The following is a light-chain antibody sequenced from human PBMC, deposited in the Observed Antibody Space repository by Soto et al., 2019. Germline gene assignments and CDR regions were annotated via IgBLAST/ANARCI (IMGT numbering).Light chain of an antibody. Sequence: QLVLTQPPSASGTPGQRVSISCSGSSSNIERNDVYWYQQLPGAAPKLLIYSNDQRPSGVPDRISGSKSGTSASLAISGLRSEDEAEYYCGTWDDSLSGVVFCGGTKLTVL. V-gene: IGLV1-47*02. J-gene: IGLJ2*01. CDR3: GTWDDSLSGVV. CDR2: SND. CDR1: SSNIERND.